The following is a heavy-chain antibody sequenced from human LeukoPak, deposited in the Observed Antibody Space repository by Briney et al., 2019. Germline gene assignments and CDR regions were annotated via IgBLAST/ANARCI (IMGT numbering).Heavy chain of an antibody. Sequence: SGESLKISCAASGFTVSSNYMSWVRQAPGKGLEWVSVIYSGGSTYYADSVKGRFTISRDNSKNTLYLQMNSLRAEDTAVYYCARALQIDYYDSSGYNYWGQGTLVTVSS. CDR1: GFTVSSNY. CDR2: IYSGGST. CDR3: ARALQIDYYDSSGYNY. V-gene: IGHV3-53*01. J-gene: IGHJ4*02. D-gene: IGHD3-22*01.